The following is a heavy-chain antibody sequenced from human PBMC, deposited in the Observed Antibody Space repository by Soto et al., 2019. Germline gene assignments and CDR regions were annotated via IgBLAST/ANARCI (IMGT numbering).Heavy chain of an antibody. D-gene: IGHD4-17*01. CDR1: GGSVSGDSW. CDR3: ASGGDYTWHT. CDR2: IFRSGTT. J-gene: IGHJ5*02. Sequence: QVQLQESGPGLVKPSGTLSLTCAVSGGSVSGDSWWSWVRQPPGKGLEWIGEIFRSGTTNYNPSLXXRITISIDKSKNQFSLKLTSVTAADTAVYYCASGGDYTWHTWGQGTLVTVSS. V-gene: IGHV4-4*02.